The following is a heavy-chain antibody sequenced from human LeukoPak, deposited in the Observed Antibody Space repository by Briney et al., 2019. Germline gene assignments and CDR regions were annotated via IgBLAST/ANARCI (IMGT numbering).Heavy chain of an antibody. CDR1: GFTFSSYG. CDR2: ISYDGSNK. D-gene: IGHD3-9*01. J-gene: IGHJ3*02. V-gene: IGHV3-30*18. Sequence: GRSLRLSCAASGFTFSSYGMDWVRQGPGKGLEWVAVISYDGSNKYYTDSVKGRFTISRDNSKNTLYLQMNSLRAEDTAVYYCAKADFDWSWRAFDIWGQGTMVTVSS. CDR3: AKADFDWSWRAFDI.